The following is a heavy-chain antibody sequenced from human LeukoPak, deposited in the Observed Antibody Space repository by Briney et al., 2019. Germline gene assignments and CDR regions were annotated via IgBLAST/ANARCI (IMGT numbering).Heavy chain of an antibody. Sequence: SETLSLTCTVSGDSISSYYWSWIRQPPGKGLEWIGYIYTSGGTNYIPSLKGRVTISIDTSKIQFSLKLSSVTAADSAVYYCARLTRLSTSPDRYYLDYWGQGTLVTVSS. D-gene: IGHD6-6*01. V-gene: IGHV4-4*09. CDR3: ARLTRLSTSPDRYYLDY. CDR2: IYTSGGT. CDR1: GDSISSYY. J-gene: IGHJ4*02.